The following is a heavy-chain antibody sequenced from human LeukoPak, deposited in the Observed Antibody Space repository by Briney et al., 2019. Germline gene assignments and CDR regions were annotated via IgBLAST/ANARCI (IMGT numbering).Heavy chain of an antibody. D-gene: IGHD3-16*02. CDR3: AKDLFGDYVWGTYRAIDT. CDR2: TRYDGSNK. V-gene: IGHV3-30*02. J-gene: IGHJ4*02. CDR1: GFRISRYG. Sequence: GGSLRVSCAGSGFRISRYGMHWVRQPPGKGLERVAFTRYDGSNKYFADSVKGRFTISRDNSKSTLYLQMQSLTLEDSAIYYCAKDLFGDYVWGTYRAIDTWGQGTLVTVSS.